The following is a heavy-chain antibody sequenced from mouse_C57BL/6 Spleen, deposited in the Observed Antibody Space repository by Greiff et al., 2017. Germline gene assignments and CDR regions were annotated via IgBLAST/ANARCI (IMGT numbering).Heavy chain of an antibody. Sequence: EVKLVESGGGLVQPGGSLSLSCAASGFTFTDYYMSWVRQPPGKALEWLGFIRNKANGYTTEYSASVKGRFTISRDNSQSSLYLQMNALRAEDSATYYCARSSLYYAYPFDYWGQGTTLTVSS. CDR3: ARSSLYYAYPFDY. CDR1: GFTFTDYY. J-gene: IGHJ2*01. V-gene: IGHV7-3*01. D-gene: IGHD2-2*01. CDR2: IRNKANGYTT.